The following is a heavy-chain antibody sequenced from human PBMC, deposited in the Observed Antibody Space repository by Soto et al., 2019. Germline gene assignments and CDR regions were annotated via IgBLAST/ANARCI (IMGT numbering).Heavy chain of an antibody. Sequence: QVQLVQSGAEVKKPGASVKVSCKASGYTFTSYGISWVRQAPGQGLEWRGWISAYNGNTNYSQKLQGRVTLPTVTSTSTGNMELRSLRPDDTAVYYCAREGVDYGHYDRYYCYYGMDVWGHGTTVTVAS. CDR2: ISAYNGNT. V-gene: IGHV1-18*01. D-gene: IGHD4-17*01. J-gene: IGHJ6*02. CDR1: GYTFTSYG. CDR3: AREGVDYGHYDRYYCYYGMDV.